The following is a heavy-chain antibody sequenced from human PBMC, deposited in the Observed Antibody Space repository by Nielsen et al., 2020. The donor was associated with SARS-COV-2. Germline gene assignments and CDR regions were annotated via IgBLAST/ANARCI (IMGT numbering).Heavy chain of an antibody. CDR3: VRDRGSGWSRGRNYNYFGMDV. J-gene: IGHJ6*02. CDR1: RFGLTIYT. CDR2: ISSPSNYV. D-gene: IGHD6-19*01. V-gene: IGHV3-21*01. Sequence: GESLKISCEVSRFGLTIYTINWVRQAPGKGLEWVSCISSPSNYVHYADSVQGRFTISKDYLQINDLRAEDTAVYYCVRDRGSGWSRGRNYNYFGMDVWGQGTTVTVSS.